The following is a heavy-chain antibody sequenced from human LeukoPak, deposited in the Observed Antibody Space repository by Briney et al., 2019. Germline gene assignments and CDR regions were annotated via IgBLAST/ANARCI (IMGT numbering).Heavy chain of an antibody. D-gene: IGHD3-22*01. J-gene: IGHJ4*02. CDR3: ARDRRLGGTMIAY. CDR2: INPNSGGT. CDR1: GYTFTGYY. V-gene: IGHV1-2*02. Sequence: GASVKVSCKASGYTFTGYYMHWVRQAPGQGLEWMGWINPNSGGTNYAQKFQGRVTMTRDTSISTAYMELSRLRSDDTAVYYCARDRRLGGTMIAYWGQGTLVTVSS.